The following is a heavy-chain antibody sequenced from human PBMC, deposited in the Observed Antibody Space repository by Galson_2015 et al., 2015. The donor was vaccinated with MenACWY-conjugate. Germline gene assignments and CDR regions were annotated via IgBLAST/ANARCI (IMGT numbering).Heavy chain of an antibody. Sequence: SLRLSCAASGFIFNTYWMHWVRQAPGKGLVWVSRINPGGSSTTYADSAKDRFTISRDNAKNTLYLQMNSLRPEDTAVFYCAKTRGASFYFDSWGQGTRVTVSS. J-gene: IGHJ4*02. V-gene: IGHV3-74*01. D-gene: IGHD1-26*01. CDR2: INPGGSST. CDR3: AKTRGASFYFDS. CDR1: GFIFNTYW.